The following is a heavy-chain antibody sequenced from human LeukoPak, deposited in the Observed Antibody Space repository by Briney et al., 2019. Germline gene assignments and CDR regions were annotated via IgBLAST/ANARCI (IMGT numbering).Heavy chain of an antibody. J-gene: IGHJ4*02. CDR3: ARGLYGSGSTFDY. Sequence: GGSLRLSCAASGFTFSSYEMNWVRQAPGKGLEWLSYISSSGSTIYYADSVKGRFTISRDNAKNSLYLQMNSLRAEDTAVYYCARGLYGSGSTFDYWGQGTLVTVSS. D-gene: IGHD3-10*01. V-gene: IGHV3-48*03. CDR1: GFTFSSYE. CDR2: ISSSGSTI.